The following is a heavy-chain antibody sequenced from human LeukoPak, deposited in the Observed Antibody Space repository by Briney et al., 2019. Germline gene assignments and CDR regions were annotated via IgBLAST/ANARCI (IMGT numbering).Heavy chain of an antibody. J-gene: IGHJ4*02. CDR3: ARNWYHATDY. D-gene: IGHD2-2*01. CDR2: IVSGGSST. Sequence: QTGGSLRLSCAASGFTFSITWLHWVRQVPGKELVWVARIVSGGSSTTYAESVKGRFTISRDNAKNTLYLEMNSLRVEDTAVYYCARNWYHATDYWGQGTLVTVSS. V-gene: IGHV3-74*01. CDR1: GFTFSITW.